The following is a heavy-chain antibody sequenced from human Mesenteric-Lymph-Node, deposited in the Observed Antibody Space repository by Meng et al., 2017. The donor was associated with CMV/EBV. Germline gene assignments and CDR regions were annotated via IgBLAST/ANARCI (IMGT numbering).Heavy chain of an antibody. CDR2: INHSGST. CDR1: GGSFSGYY. D-gene: IGHD3-16*02. Sequence: SETLSLTCAVYGGSFSGYYWSWIRQPPGKGLEWIGEINHSGSTNYNPSLKSRVTISVDTSKNQFSLKLSSVTAADTAVYYCARAYRNWGSYRDSPRHWYFDLWGRGTLVTVSS. V-gene: IGHV4-34*01. CDR3: ARAYRNWGSYRDSPRHWYFDL. J-gene: IGHJ2*01.